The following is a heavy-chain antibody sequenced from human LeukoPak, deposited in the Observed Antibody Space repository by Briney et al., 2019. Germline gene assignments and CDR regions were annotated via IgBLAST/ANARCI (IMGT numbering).Heavy chain of an antibody. J-gene: IGHJ4*02. Sequence: GGSLRLSCAASGFTFSDYWMNWVRQVPGKGLMWVSRMSSDGSSTNYADSVKGRFTISRDNAKNTLYLQMNSLRAEDTAVYYCLTYDFWSGYQNPDNDYWGQGTLVAVSS. D-gene: IGHD3-3*01. CDR1: GFTFSDYW. CDR2: MSSDGSST. V-gene: IGHV3-74*01. CDR3: LTYDFWSGYQNPDNDY.